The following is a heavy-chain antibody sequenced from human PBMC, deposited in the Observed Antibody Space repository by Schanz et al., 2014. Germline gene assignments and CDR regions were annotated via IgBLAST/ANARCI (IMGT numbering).Heavy chain of an antibody. CDR1: GGTFVTFF. CDR2: INAANGNM. J-gene: IGHJ3*01. CDR3: ATMWGYCTATACQILEVLDV. V-gene: IGHV1-3*01. Sequence: QVQLVQSGAELRKPGTSVKVSCKPSGGTFVTFFFTWVRQAPGQRLEWMGWINAANGNMKYSQKFQGRVTITRDTSASTAYMELRSLRSDDTAMYYCATMWGYCTATACQILEVLDVWGQGTMVTVSS. D-gene: IGHD2-8*02.